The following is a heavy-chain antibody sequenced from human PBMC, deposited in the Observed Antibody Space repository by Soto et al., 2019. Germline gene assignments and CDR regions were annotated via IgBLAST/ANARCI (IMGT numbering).Heavy chain of an antibody. CDR2: LHSSGST. D-gene: IGHD3-10*01. J-gene: IGHJ5*02. V-gene: IGHV4-4*07. Sequence: LTCTVSGDSIRAHYWSWIRQAAGKGLEWIGRLHSSGSTDYNPSLKSRVTMSADTSRNQFSLKLASLTAADTAVYYCARGRARVPTVRGLILQFSYFDPWGQGTLVTVSS. CDR1: GDSIRAHY. CDR3: ARGRARVPTVRGLILQFSYFDP.